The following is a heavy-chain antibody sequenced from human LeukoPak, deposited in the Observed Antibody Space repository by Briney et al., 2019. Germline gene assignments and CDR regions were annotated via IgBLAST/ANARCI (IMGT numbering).Heavy chain of an antibody. J-gene: IGHJ4*02. Sequence: GGSLRLSCAASGFTFSSYWMSWVRQAPGEGLEWLSAINGRGITYYAGSVKGRFTISRDNSENTLYLQMNSLTVDDTAVYFCAKERQTGDYFTSDYWGQGTLVTVSS. V-gene: IGHV3-23*01. CDR1: GFTFSSYW. D-gene: IGHD4-17*01. CDR3: AKERQTGDYFTSDY. CDR2: INGRGIT.